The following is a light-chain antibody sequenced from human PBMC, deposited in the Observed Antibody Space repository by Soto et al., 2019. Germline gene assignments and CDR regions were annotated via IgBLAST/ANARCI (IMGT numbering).Light chain of an antibody. CDR3: QQYSLPPLT. Sequence: EIVLTQSPGTLSLSPGESATLSCRASQSIFSSYLAWYQQKPGQAPRLLIYGASSRATGIPDRFSGDGSGTDFTLKISSLEPEDFAVYYCQQYSLPPLTLGGGTKVDIK. J-gene: IGKJ4*01. CDR2: GAS. V-gene: IGKV3-20*01. CDR1: QSIFSSY.